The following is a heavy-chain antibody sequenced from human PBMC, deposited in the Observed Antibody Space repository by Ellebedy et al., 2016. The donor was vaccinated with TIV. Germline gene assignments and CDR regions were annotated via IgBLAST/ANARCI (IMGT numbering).Heavy chain of an antibody. V-gene: IGHV3-15*04. J-gene: IGHJ6*02. CDR1: GFTFTNAW. Sequence: ESLKISXASSGFTFTNAWMNWVRQAPGKGLEWVGRIESTTDGGTIDYAAPVKGRFTISRDDSKTTLYLQMNSLKTEDTAIYYCTTYHYFDSRSPLPHYYHHMDVWGQGTTVTVSS. CDR2: IESTTDGGTI. D-gene: IGHD3-10*01. CDR3: TTYHYFDSRSPLPHYYHHMDV.